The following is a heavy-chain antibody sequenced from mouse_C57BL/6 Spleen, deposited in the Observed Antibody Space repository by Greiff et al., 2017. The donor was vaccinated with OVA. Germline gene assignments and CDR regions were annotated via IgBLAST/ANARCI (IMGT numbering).Heavy chain of an antibody. CDR2: IDPSDSYT. Sequence: VQLQQSGAELVMPGASVKLSCKASGYTFTSYWMHWVKQRPGQGLEWIGEIDPSDSYTNYNQKFKGKSTLTVDKSSSTAYMQLSSLTSEDSAVYYCARSCGYDEGFAYWGQGTLVTVSA. V-gene: IGHV1-69*01. D-gene: IGHD2-2*01. CDR3: ARSCGYDEGFAY. J-gene: IGHJ3*01. CDR1: GYTFTSYW.